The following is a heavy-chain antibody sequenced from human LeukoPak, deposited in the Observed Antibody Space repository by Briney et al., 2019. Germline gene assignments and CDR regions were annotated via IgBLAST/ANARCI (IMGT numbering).Heavy chain of an antibody. CDR1: GFTFSSYE. J-gene: IGHJ4*02. CDR3: ARDRVPAAY. CDR2: ISSSGSTI. Sequence: GGSLRLSCAASGFTFSSYEMNWVRQAPGKGLEWVSYISSSGSTIYYADSVKGRFTISRDNANSSLYLQMNSLRAEDTAVYYCARDRVPAAYWGQGTLVTVSS. V-gene: IGHV3-48*03.